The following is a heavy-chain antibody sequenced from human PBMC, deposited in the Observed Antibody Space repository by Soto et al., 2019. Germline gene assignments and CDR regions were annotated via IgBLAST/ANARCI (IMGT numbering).Heavy chain of an antibody. V-gene: IGHV4-4*02. CDR2: IYHSGST. CDR1: GDSITSDKW. J-gene: IGHJ4*02. Sequence: PSETLSLTCAVSGDSITSDKWWSWICQPPGKGLQWIGEIYHSGSTKYNPSLKSRVIISVDKSKNQFSLKLSSVTAADTAVYYCARGETQQQRDYWGQGTLVTVSS. D-gene: IGHD6-13*01. CDR3: ARGETQQQRDY.